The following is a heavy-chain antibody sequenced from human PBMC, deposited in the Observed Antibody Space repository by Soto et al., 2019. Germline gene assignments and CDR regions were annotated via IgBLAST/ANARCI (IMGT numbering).Heavy chain of an antibody. V-gene: IGHV4-4*02. J-gene: IGHJ6*02. CDR2: IYHSGST. D-gene: IGHD2-2*01. Sequence: SETLSLTCAFSCGSISSSNWWGWVRQPPGKGLEWIGEIYHSGSTNYNPSLKSRVTISVDKSKNQFSLKLSSVTAADTAVYYCARDKQGSIVVVPAATQGGDSYGMDVWGQGTTVTVSS. CDR3: ARDKQGSIVVVPAATQGGDSYGMDV. CDR1: CGSISSSNW.